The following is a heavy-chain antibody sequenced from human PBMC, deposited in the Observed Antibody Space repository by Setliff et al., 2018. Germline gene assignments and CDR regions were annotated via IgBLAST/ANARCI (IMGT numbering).Heavy chain of an antibody. CDR1: GYTFTGYY. Sequence: ASVKVSCKASGYTFTGYYMHWVRQAPGQGLEWMGWINPNSGGTNYAQKFQGWVNMTRDTSISTAYMELSRLRSDDTAVYYCARGRDFWSGYLVYWGQGTLVTVSS. CDR2: INPNSGGT. D-gene: IGHD3-3*01. CDR3: ARGRDFWSGYLVY. J-gene: IGHJ4*02. V-gene: IGHV1-2*04.